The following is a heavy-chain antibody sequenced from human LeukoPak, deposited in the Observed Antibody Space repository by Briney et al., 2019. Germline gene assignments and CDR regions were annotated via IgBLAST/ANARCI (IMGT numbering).Heavy chain of an antibody. V-gene: IGHV4-34*01. J-gene: IGHJ1*01. CDR3: ARGYFQRLTRAEYFQH. D-gene: IGHD6-25*01. CDR2: INHSGST. Sequence: PSETLSLTCAVYDGSFSGYYWSWIRQPPGKGLEWIGEINHSGSTNYNPSLKSRVTISVDTSKNQFSLKLSSVTAADTAVYYCARGYFQRLTRAEYFQHWGQGTLVTVSS. CDR1: DGSFSGYY.